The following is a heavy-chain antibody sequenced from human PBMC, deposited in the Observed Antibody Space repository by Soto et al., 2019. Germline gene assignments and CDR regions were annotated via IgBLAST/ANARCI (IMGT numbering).Heavy chain of an antibody. J-gene: IGHJ6*02. CDR2: ISGSGGST. D-gene: IGHD5-12*01. CDR3: AKEGWLRSGYYYGMDV. CDR1: GFTFSSYA. V-gene: IGHV3-23*01. Sequence: AGGSLRLSCAASGFTFSSYAMSWVRQAPGKGLEWVSAISGSGGSTYYADSVKGRFTISRDNSKNTLYLQMNSLRAEDTAVYYCAKEGWLRSGYYYGMDVWGQGTTVTVSS.